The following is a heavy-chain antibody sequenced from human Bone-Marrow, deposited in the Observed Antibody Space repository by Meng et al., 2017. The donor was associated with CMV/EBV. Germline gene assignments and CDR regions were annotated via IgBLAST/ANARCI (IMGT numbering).Heavy chain of an antibody. CDR2: IIPIFGTA. CDR1: GYTFTSYG. Sequence: SVKVSCKASGYTFTSYGISWVRQAPGQGLEWMGGIIPIFGTANYAQKFQGRVTITTDESTSTAYMELSSLRSEDTAVYYCAVSSSGYPDYWGQGTLVTVSS. J-gene: IGHJ4*02. CDR3: AVSSSGYPDY. V-gene: IGHV1-69*05. D-gene: IGHD3-22*01.